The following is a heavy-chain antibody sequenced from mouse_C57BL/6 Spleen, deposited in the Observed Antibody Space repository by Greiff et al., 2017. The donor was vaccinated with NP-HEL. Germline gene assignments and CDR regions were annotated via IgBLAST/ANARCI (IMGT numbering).Heavy chain of an antibody. V-gene: IGHV1-64*01. CDR1: GYTFTSYW. J-gene: IGHJ1*03. CDR2: IHPNSGST. D-gene: IGHD2-4*01. Sequence: QVQLKQPGAELVKPGASVKLSCKASGYTFTSYWMHWVKQRPGQGLEWIGMIHPNSGSTNYNEKFKSKATLTVDKSSSTAYMQLSSLTSEDSAVYYCARSGYDYDWYFDVWGTGTTVTVSS. CDR3: ARSGYDYDWYFDV.